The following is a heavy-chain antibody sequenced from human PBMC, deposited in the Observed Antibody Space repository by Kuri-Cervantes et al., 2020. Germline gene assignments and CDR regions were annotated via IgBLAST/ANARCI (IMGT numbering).Heavy chain of an antibody. CDR1: GFTFSSYE. V-gene: IGHV3-48*03. J-gene: IGHJ1*01. Sequence: GESLKISCAASGFTFSSYEMNWVRQAPGKGLEWVSYISGSGSPIYYADSLKGRFTISRDSAKNSLYLQMNSLRAEDTAVYYCARCGSERCGYFQHWGQGTLVTVSS. CDR2: ISGSGSPI. CDR3: ARCGSERCGYFQH. D-gene: IGHD1-1*01.